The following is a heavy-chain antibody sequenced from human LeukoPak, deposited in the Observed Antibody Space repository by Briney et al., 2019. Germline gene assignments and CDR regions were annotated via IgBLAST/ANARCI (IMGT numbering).Heavy chain of an antibody. CDR1: GFTFSSRW. CDR2: IRNDGLTQ. CDR3: ARHGDYCFDL. J-gene: IGHJ4*02. Sequence: GGSLELSCAASGFTFSSRWMGWVRQAPGKGLEWVANIRNDGLTQYYLDSVKGRFTISRDKAKASLSLQMNSLRAEDTAVYFCARHGDYCFDLWGQGTLVTVSS. D-gene: IGHD4-17*01. V-gene: IGHV3-7*01.